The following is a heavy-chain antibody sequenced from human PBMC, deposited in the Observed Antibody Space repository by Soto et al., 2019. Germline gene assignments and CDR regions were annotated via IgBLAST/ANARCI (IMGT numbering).Heavy chain of an antibody. CDR1: GVSFSGYY. J-gene: IGHJ6*01. V-gene: IGHV4-34*01. CDR2: INHSGST. D-gene: IGHD4-4*01. CDR3: GRIRTTVTISSYEGMDV. Sequence: PSETPSLTCAVYGVSFSGYYWSWIRHPPGKGLEWIGEINHSGSTNYNPSLKSRVTISVDTSKNQFSLKLSSVTAADTAVYYCGRIRTTVTISSYEGMDVWGQGTMGTV.